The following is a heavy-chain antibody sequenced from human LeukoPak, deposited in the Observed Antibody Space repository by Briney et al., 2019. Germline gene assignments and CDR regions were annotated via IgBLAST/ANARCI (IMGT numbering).Heavy chain of an antibody. CDR3: AKGGDYGRAFDI. D-gene: IGHD4-17*01. Sequence: PGRSLRLSCAASGSCFSTYAIHCASHPRGKWMEWVAVISYDGINKYYADSVKGRFTISRDNSKNTLYLQMNSLRAEDTAVYYCAKGGDYGRAFDIWGQGTMVTVSS. CDR2: ISYDGINK. V-gene: IGHV3-30*04. CDR1: GSCFSTYA. J-gene: IGHJ3*02.